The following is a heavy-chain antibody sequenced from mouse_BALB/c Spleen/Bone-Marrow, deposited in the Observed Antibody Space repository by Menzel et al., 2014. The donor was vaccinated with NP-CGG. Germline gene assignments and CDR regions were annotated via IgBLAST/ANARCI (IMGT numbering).Heavy chain of an antibody. CDR2: INPDSSTI. Sequence: DVQLQESGGGLVQPGGSLKLSCAASGFDFSRYWMTWVRQAPGKGLEWIGEINPDSSTINYTPSLKDKFIISRDNAKNTLYLQMSKVRSEDTALYYWAKNYYYGYVAYWGQGTLVTVSA. D-gene: IGHD1-2*01. CDR1: GFDFSRYW. CDR3: AKNYYYGYVAY. V-gene: IGHV4-1*02. J-gene: IGHJ3*01.